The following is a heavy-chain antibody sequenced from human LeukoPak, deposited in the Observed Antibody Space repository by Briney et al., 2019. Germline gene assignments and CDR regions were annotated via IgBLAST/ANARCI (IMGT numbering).Heavy chain of an antibody. J-gene: IGHJ4*02. D-gene: IGHD3-16*01. V-gene: IGHV3-66*01. CDR2: IYSGGST. CDR1: GFTFSNYW. CDR3: ARGTDRLKYYDYVWGSYDY. Sequence: GGSLRLSCAASGFTFSNYWMHWVRQAPGKGLEWVSVIYSGGSTYYADSVKGRFTISRDNSKNTPYLQMNSLRAEDTAVYYCARGTDRLKYYDYVWGSYDYWGQGTLVTVSS.